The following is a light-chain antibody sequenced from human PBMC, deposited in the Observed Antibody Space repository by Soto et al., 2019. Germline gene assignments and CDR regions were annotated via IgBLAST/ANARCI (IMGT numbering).Light chain of an antibody. J-gene: IGKJ1*01. V-gene: IGKV1-39*01. CDR3: QQSYSTLRT. Sequence: DIQMTQSPSALSASVGDRVTITCRASQSSSSYLNWYQQKPGKAPKLLIYAASSLQSAVPSRFSGSGSGTDFTLTISSLQPEDFATYYCQQSYSTLRTFGQGNKVEIK. CDR1: QSSSSY. CDR2: AAS.